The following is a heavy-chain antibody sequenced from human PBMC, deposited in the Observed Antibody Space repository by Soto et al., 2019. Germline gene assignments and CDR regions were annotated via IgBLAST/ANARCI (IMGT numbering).Heavy chain of an antibody. J-gene: IGHJ3*02. CDR2: IIPIFGTA. V-gene: IGHV1-69*13. CDR3: ARAGYYYDSSGSYAFDI. D-gene: IGHD3-22*01. Sequence: SVKVSCKASGGTFSSYAISWVRQAPGRGLEWMGGIIPIFGTANYAQKFQGRVTITADEFTSTAYMELSSLRSEDTAVYYCARAGYYYDSSGSYAFDIWGQGTMVTVSS. CDR1: GGTFSSYA.